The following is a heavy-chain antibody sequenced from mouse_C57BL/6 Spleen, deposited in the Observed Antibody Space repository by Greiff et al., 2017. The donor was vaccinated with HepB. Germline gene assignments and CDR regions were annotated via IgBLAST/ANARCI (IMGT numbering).Heavy chain of an antibody. V-gene: IGHV1-64*01. Sequence: QVHVKQPGAELVKPGASVKLSCKASGYTFTSYWMHWVKQRPGQGLEWIGMIHPNSGSTNYNEKFKSKATLTVDKSSSTAYMQLSSLTSEDSAVYYCARGELYAMDYWGQGTSVTVSS. CDR3: ARGELYAMDY. J-gene: IGHJ4*01. CDR1: GYTFTSYW. CDR2: IHPNSGST.